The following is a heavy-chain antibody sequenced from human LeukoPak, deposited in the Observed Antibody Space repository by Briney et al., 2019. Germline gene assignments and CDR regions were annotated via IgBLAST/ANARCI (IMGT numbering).Heavy chain of an antibody. CDR2: INTNTGNP. J-gene: IGHJ5*02. CDR3: ARDLSAIPIFWFDP. CDR1: GYTFTSYA. Sequence: ASVKVSCKVSGYTFTSYAMNWVRQAPGQGLEWMGWINTNTGNPTYAQGFTGRFVFSLDTSVSTAYLQISSLKAEDTAVYYCARDLSAIPIFWFDPWGQGTLVTVSS. V-gene: IGHV7-4-1*02. D-gene: IGHD2-21*01.